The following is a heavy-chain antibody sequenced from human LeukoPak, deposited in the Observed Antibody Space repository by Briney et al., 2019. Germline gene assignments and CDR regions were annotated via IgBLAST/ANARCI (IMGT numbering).Heavy chain of an antibody. CDR3: ARHISLLGGGDY. D-gene: IGHD2-15*01. CDR1: GGTFISYA. V-gene: IGHV1-69*05. CDR2: IIPIFGTA. Sequence: SVEVSCKASGGTFISYAISWVRQAPGQGLEWMGGIIPIFGTANYAQKFQGRVTITTDESTSTAYMELSSLRSEDTAVYYCARHISLLGGGDYWGQGTLVTVSS. J-gene: IGHJ4*02.